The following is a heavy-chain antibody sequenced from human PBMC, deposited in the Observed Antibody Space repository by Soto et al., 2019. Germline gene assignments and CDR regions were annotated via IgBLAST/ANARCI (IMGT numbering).Heavy chain of an antibody. CDR1: GFTFTSYG. J-gene: IGHJ5*02. CDR2: INAGNGNT. D-gene: IGHD6-13*01. V-gene: IGHV1-3*01. CDR3: ARDPDGSTWDDWFAP. Sequence: QVQLVRSGDEVKKPGASVKVSCKASGFTFTSYGIHWVRQAPGQSLEWMGWINAGNGNTKYSQKFQGRVTITRDTSASTAYMDLTSLRSEDTAVYYCARDPDGSTWDDWFAPWGQGTLVTVSS.